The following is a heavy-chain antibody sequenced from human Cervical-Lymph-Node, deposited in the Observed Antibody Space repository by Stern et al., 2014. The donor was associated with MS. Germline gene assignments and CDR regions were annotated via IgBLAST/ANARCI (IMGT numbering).Heavy chain of an antibody. Sequence: QVQLVQSGGGVVQPGRSLRLSCAPSGFTFSRYAMHWVRQAPGKGLEWVALMSFDGSNEHYAASVKGRFTVSRDNSKNTLYLQMSNLRAEDTAVYYCARPLFPGASNYWNFDLWGRGTLVTVSS. V-gene: IGHV3-30-3*01. J-gene: IGHJ2*01. CDR3: ARPLFPGASNYWNFDL. D-gene: IGHD2-21*01. CDR2: MSFDGSNE. CDR1: GFTFSRYA.